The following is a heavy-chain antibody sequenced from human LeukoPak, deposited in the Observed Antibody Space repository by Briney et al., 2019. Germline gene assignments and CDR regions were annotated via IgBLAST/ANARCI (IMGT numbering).Heavy chain of an antibody. Sequence: PSETLSLTCAVYGGSFSGYYWSWIRPPPGKGLEWIGEINHSGSTNYNPSLKSRVTISVDTSKNQFSLKLSSVTAADTAVYYCASLISGDYTLYYFDYWGQGTLVTVSS. J-gene: IGHJ4*02. CDR2: INHSGST. D-gene: IGHD4-17*01. CDR3: ASLISGDYTLYYFDY. V-gene: IGHV4-34*01. CDR1: GGSFSGYY.